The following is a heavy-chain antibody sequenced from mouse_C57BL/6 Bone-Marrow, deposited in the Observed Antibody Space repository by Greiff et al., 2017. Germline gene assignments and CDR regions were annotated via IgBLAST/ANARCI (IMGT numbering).Heavy chain of an antibody. D-gene: IGHD3-1*01. Sequence: QVQLQQPGAELVKPGASVKMSCKASGYTFTSYWITWVKQRPGQGLAWIGDIYPTSGRTNYNEKFKSKAILTVDTSSNTAYMQLSSLTSEDSAVLYCARSGPLGRSFDYWYQGTTLTVSS. CDR3: ARSGPLGRSFDY. CDR1: GYTFTSYW. CDR2: IYPTSGRT. V-gene: IGHV1-55*01. J-gene: IGHJ2*01.